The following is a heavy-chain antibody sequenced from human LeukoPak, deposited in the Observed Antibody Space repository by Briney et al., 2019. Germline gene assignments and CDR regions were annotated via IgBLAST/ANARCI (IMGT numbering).Heavy chain of an antibody. D-gene: IGHD4-17*01. CDR3: AGGGDYDAFDI. CDR1: GVNNYA. J-gene: IGHJ4*02. CDR2: IYSGGST. V-gene: IGHV3-53*01. Sequence: PGGSLRLSCAVSGVNNYAISWVRQAPGKGLEWVSVIYSGGSTYYADSVKGRFTISRDNSKNTLYLQMNSLRAEDTAVYYCAGGGDYDAFDIWGQGTLVSVSS.